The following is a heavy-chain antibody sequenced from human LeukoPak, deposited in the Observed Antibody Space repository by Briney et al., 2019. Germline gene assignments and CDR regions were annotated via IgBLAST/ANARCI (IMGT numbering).Heavy chain of an antibody. CDR3: ARDDIVATHYFDY. CDR2: IYYSGST. V-gene: IGHV4-39*07. J-gene: IGHJ4*02. Sequence: SETLSLTCTVSGGSISSSSYYWGWIRQPPGKGLEWIGSIYYSGSTYYNPSLKSRVTISVDTSKYQFSLKLSSVTAADTAVYYCARDDIVATHYFDYWGQGTLVTVSS. D-gene: IGHD5-12*01. CDR1: GGSISSSSYY.